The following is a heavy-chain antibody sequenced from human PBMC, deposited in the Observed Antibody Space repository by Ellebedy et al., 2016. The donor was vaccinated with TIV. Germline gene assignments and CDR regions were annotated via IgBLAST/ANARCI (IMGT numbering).Heavy chain of an antibody. CDR2: ITNTGATT. CDR1: GFTFSTYA. J-gene: IGHJ5*02. D-gene: IGHD3-22*01. Sequence: GGSLRLSXVASGFTFSTYAMTWLRQAPGKGLEWVSFITNTGATTYYADSVRGRFTVSRDNSKDTLYRQMNNLRAEDTAVYYCARLTFNPWGQGTLVTVSS. CDR3: ARLTFNP. V-gene: IGHV3-23*01.